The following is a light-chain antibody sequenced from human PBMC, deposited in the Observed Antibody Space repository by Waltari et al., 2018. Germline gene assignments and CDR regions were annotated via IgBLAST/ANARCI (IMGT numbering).Light chain of an antibody. Sequence: QSALTQPASVSGSPGQSITISCTGTSSDVGSYNLVSWYQQHPGKAPKLMIYEVSKRPSGVSNRFSGSKSGNTASRTISGLQAEYEADYYCCSYAGSSSYVFGTGTKVTVL. CDR1: SSDVGSYNL. CDR3: CSYAGSSSYV. CDR2: EVS. V-gene: IGLV2-23*02. J-gene: IGLJ1*01.